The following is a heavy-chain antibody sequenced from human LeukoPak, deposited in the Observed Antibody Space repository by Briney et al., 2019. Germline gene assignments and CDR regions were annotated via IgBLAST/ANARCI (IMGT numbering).Heavy chain of an antibody. V-gene: IGHV4-34*12. Sequence: PSETLPLTCAVYGVSLNNYYWSWIRQSPGKGLEWIGEAILGGGTNYNPSLKSRVTISIDTSRNQISLRVSSVTAADTAVYYCAMVLYQSGRPGPWAQGTLVTVSS. D-gene: IGHD2-2*01. CDR3: AMVLYQSGRPGP. CDR2: AILGGGT. CDR1: GVSLNNYY. J-gene: IGHJ5*02.